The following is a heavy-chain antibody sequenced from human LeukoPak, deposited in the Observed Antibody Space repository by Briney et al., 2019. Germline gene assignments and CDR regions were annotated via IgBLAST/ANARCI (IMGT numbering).Heavy chain of an antibody. D-gene: IGHD6-19*01. J-gene: IGHJ6*02. CDR2: IYSGGST. Sequence: PGGSLRLSCAASGFTVSSNYMSWVRQAPGKGLEWVSVIYSGGSTYYSDSVKGRFTISRDNAKNTLYLQMNRLRAEDTAVYYCASYSSGWYGFRGDYYYYGMDVWGQGTTVTVS. CDR3: ASYSSGWYGFRGDYYYYGMDV. V-gene: IGHV3-66*01. CDR1: GFTVSSNY.